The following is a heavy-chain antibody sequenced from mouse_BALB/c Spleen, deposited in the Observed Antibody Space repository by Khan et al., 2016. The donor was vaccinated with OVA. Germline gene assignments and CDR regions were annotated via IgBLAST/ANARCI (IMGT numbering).Heavy chain of an antibody. J-gene: IGHJ1*01. Sequence: EVQLQESGPGLVKPSQSLSLTCTVTGYSITSDYAWNWIRQFPGNKLEWMGYISYSGSTSYNPSLKSRISITRDTSKNQFFRQLNSGTTEDTATYYCARRSVWGAGTTVTVSS. V-gene: IGHV3-2*02. CDR1: GYSITSDYA. CDR3: ARRSV. CDR2: ISYSGST.